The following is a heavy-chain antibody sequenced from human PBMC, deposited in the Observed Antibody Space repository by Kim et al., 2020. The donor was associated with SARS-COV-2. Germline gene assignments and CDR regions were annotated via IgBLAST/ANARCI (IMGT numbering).Heavy chain of an antibody. D-gene: IGHD3-22*01. V-gene: IGHV4-31*02. CDR3: ASLSPNHYYDSSGLDY. Sequence: PSLKSRVTISVDTSKNQFSLKLSSVTAADTAVYYCASLSPNHYYDSSGLDYWGQGTLVTVSS. J-gene: IGHJ4*02.